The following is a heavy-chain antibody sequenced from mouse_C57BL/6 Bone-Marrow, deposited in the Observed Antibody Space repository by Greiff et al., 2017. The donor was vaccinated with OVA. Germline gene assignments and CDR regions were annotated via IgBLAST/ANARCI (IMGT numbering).Heavy chain of an antibody. CDR2: IYIGNGYT. Sequence: VQLQQSGAELVRPGSSVKMSCKTSGYTFTSYGINWVKQRPGQGLEWIGYIYIGNGYTKYNEKFKGKATLTSDTSSSTAYMQLSSLTSEDSAIYVCEGGGLWLRRDWCFDVWGTGTTVTVSS. D-gene: IGHD2-2*01. CDR1: GYTFTSYG. V-gene: IGHV1-58*01. CDR3: EGGGLWLRRDWCFDV. J-gene: IGHJ1*03.